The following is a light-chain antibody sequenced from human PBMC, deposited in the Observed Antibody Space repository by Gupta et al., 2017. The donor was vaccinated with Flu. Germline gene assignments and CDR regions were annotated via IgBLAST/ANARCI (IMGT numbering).Light chain of an antibody. CDR3: HQENNSPRT. CDR2: RAS. V-gene: IGKV1-5*03. J-gene: IGKJ1*01. Sequence: DIQMTQSPSTLSASVGDRITITCRASQSVDTWLAWYQQKPKKAPNLLIYRASTLESGDPSRFSGSGYGTEFTLTISSRQPGDFANYYCHQENNSPRTFGQGTKVEVK. CDR1: QSVDTW.